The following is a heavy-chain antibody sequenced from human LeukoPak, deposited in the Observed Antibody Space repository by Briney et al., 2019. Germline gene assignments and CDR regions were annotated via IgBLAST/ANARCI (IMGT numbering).Heavy chain of an antibody. CDR3: AALTRIRGIIAYYFDS. CDR2: IFPGDSDT. Sequence: GESLKISCKGSGYSFTNYWIGWVRQMPGKGLEWMGIIFPGDSDTKYSPSLQGQVTISADKSINTAYLQWSGLKASDTAIYYCAALTRIRGIIAYYFDSWAQGTQVTVSS. J-gene: IGHJ4*02. D-gene: IGHD3-10*01. CDR1: GYSFTNYW. V-gene: IGHV5-51*01.